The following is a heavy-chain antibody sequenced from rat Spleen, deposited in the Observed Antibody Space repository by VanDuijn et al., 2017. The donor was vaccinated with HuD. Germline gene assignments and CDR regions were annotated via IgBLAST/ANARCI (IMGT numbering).Heavy chain of an antibody. CDR2: ISYEGSST. CDR3: ARHNSGYGYFDY. V-gene: IGHV5-22*01. J-gene: IGHJ2*01. D-gene: IGHD4-3*01. CDR1: GLTFSDYY. Sequence: EVQLVESDGGLVQPGRSMKLSCAASGLTFSDYYMAWVRQAPKKGLEWVASISYEGSSTYYGDSVKGRFTISRDNAKSTLYLQMNSLRSEDTATYYCARHNSGYGYFDYWGQGVMVTVSS.